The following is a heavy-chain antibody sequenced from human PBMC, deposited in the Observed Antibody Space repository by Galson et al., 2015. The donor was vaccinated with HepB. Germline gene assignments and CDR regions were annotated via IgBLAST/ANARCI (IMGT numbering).Heavy chain of an antibody. Sequence: CAISGDSVSRDTVGWNWIRQSPSRGLEWLGRTYYRSKWYSDYAISVKSRIIINADSSTNQFFLQLNSVIPEDTAEYYCTRVAHLGRGMNVWGQGTTVTVSS. CDR3: TRVAHLGRGMNV. CDR2: TYYRSKWYS. D-gene: IGHD3-10*01. J-gene: IGHJ6*02. V-gene: IGHV6-1*01. CDR1: GDSVSRDTVG.